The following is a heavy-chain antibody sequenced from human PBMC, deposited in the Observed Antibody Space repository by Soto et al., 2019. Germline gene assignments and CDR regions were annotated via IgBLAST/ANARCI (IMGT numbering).Heavy chain of an antibody. CDR3: AKEPRASSGRDGRGD. J-gene: IGHJ4*02. Sequence: QVQLVESGGGVVQPGRSLRLSCAASGFTFSSYGMHWVRQAPGKGLEWVAVISYDGSNKYYADSVKGRFTISRDNSKNTLYLQMNSLRAEDTAVYYCAKEPRASSGRDGRGDWGQGTLVTVSS. CDR1: GFTFSSYG. V-gene: IGHV3-30*18. D-gene: IGHD5-12*01. CDR2: ISYDGSNK.